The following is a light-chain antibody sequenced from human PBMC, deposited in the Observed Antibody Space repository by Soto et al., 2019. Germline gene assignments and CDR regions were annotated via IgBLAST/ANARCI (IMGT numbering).Light chain of an antibody. V-gene: IGLV2-23*02. Sequence: QSALTQPASVSGSPGQSITISSTGTHSDIGSYNLVSWYQHLPGRVPKLIIFGLTERTSGVPNRFSGSKSGSTAYLTISGLQAEDEADYYCCSYVGTLVVFGGGTKLTVL. J-gene: IGLJ2*01. CDR2: GLT. CDR3: CSYVGTLVV. CDR1: HSDIGSYNL.